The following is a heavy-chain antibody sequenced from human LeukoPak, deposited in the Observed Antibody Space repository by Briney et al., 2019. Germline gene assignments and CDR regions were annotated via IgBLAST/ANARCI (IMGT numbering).Heavy chain of an antibody. Sequence: SETLSLTCTVSGYSISSGYYWGWIRQPPGKGLEWIGSIYHSGSTYYNPSLKSRVTISVDASKNQFSLKLSSVTAAGTAVYYCARAGGREWELPPLWGQGTLVIVSS. CDR1: GYSISSGYY. V-gene: IGHV4-38-2*02. J-gene: IGHJ1*01. D-gene: IGHD1-26*01. CDR2: IYHSGST. CDR3: ARAGGREWELPPL.